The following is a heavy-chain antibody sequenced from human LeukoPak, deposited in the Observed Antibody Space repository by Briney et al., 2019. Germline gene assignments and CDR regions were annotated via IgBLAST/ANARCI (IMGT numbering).Heavy chain of an antibody. J-gene: IGHJ4*02. CDR1: GSTTRSYY. V-gene: IGHV4-59*01. CDR2: IYYSWST. D-gene: IGHD5-24*01. Sequence: SEHLSLTCTFSGSTTRSYYWCWIRQPPGQGLERIGYIYYSWSTNYNPSLKSRFTISVDTSKNQFSLKLSSVTAADTAVYYCARESGDGYNSIYFDYWGQGTLVTVSS. CDR3: ARESGDGYNSIYFDY.